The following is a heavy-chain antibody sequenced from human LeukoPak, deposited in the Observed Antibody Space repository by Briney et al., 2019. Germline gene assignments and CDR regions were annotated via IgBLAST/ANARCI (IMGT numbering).Heavy chain of an antibody. Sequence: SQTLSLTCTVSGGSISSGSYYWSWIRQPAGKGLEWIGRIYTSGRTNYNPSVKSRVTISVDTSKNQFSLKLSSVTAADTAVYYCAREGEDYYYYMDVWGKGTTVTVSS. CDR3: AREGEDYYYYMDV. CDR1: GGSISSGSYY. J-gene: IGHJ6*03. CDR2: IYTSGRT. V-gene: IGHV4-61*02. D-gene: IGHD3-10*01.